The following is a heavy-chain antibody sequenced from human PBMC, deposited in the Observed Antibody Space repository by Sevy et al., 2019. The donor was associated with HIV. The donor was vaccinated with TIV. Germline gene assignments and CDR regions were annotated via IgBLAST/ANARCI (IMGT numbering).Heavy chain of an antibody. CDR2: IYSGGNT. CDR1: GFDVSTNY. J-gene: IGHJ6*02. D-gene: IGHD3-3*01. CDR3: ARYMEWGGRRYYYGMDV. Sequence: GGSLRLSCAVSGFDVSTNYMTWVRQAPGKGLEWVSLIYSGGNTYYAVSVKGRFSISRDNSKNTLYLQMNSLRAEDTALYHCARYMEWGGRRYYYGMDVWGQGTTVTVSS. V-gene: IGHV3-53*01.